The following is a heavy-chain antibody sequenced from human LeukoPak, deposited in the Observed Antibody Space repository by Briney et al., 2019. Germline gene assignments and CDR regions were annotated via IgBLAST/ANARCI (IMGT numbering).Heavy chain of an antibody. Sequence: GGSLRLSCAASGFTFSSYAMHWVRQAPGKGLEYVSAITSNGGSTYYADSAKGRFTISRDNSKNTVYLQMGSLRAEDMAVYYCARGITSYQLPTSWGQGTLVTVSS. CDR2: ITSNGGST. D-gene: IGHD2-2*01. CDR3: ARGITSYQLPTS. J-gene: IGHJ4*02. CDR1: GFTFSSYA. V-gene: IGHV3-64*02.